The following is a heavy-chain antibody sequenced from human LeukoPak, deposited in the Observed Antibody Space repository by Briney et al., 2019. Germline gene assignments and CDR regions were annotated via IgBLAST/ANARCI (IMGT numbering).Heavy chain of an antibody. CDR2: INHSGST. J-gene: IGHJ3*02. V-gene: IGHV4-34*01. CDR3: ARGRTILLWFGGDAFDI. D-gene: IGHD3-10*01. CDR1: GESFSSYY. Sequence: SETLSLTCAVYGESFSSYYWSWIRQPPGKGLEWIGEINHSGSTNYNPSLKSRVIISVDTSKNQFSLKLSSVTAADTAVYYCARGRTILLWFGGDAFDIWGQGTLVTVSS.